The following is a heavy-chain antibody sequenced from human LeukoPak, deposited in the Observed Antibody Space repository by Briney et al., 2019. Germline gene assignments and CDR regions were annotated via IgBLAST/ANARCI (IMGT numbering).Heavy chain of an antibody. CDR1: GFTFSSYG. V-gene: IGHV3-30*02. J-gene: IGHJ4*02. CDR3: AKVLTGYCASTSCPFDS. CDR2: IRYHGSNI. Sequence: PGGSLRLSCAASGFTFSSYGMHWVRQAPGKGLEWVAYIRYHGSNINYADSVKGRFTISRDNSKDTLFLQMSSLRAEDTAVYYCAKVLTGYCASTSCPFDSWGQGTLVTVSS. D-gene: IGHD2-2*01.